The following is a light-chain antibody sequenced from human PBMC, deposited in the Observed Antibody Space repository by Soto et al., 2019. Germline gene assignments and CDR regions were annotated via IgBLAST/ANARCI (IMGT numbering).Light chain of an antibody. CDR3: QQSFFAPPT. Sequence: DIHMAQSTSSVSASVGDTVTITCRASQNVRSYLNWYQQKPGKAPKLLIYESDTLESGVSSTFSGDGFGTDFTLTVSSLHRDDFATYYCQQSFFAPPTFGRGTKV. CDR1: QNVRSY. J-gene: IGKJ1*01. CDR2: ESD. V-gene: IGKV1-39*01.